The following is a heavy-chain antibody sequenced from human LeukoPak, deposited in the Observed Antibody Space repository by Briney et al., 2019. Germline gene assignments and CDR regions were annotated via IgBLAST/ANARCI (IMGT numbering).Heavy chain of an antibody. J-gene: IGHJ4*02. D-gene: IGHD5-18*01. V-gene: IGHV4-59*01. CDR1: GGSFSGYY. Sequence: SETLSLTCAVYGGSFSGYYWSWIRQPPGKGLEWIGYIYYSGSTNYNPSLKSRVTISVDTSKNQFSLKLSSVTAADTAVYYCARDIYSYGPFFDYWGRGTLVTVSS. CDR2: IYYSGST. CDR3: ARDIYSYGPFFDY.